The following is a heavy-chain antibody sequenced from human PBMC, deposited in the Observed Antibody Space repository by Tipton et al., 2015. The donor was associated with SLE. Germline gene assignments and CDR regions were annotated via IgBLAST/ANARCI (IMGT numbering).Heavy chain of an antibody. D-gene: IGHD3-16*01. CDR2: FYTSGST. CDR1: GGSISSGDYS. Sequence: TLSLTCAVTGGSISSGDYSWNWIRQSPGKGLEWIGRFYTSGSTKYNPPPKSRVTISEDTSKNQFSLKLSSVTAADTAVYYCARQERGGAFDYWGQGTLVTVSS. CDR3: ARQERGGAFDY. J-gene: IGHJ4*02. V-gene: IGHV4-61*02.